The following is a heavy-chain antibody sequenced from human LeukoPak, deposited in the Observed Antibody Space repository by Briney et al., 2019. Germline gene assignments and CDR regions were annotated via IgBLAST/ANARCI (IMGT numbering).Heavy chain of an antibody. Sequence: ESGPTLVNPTQTLTLTCTFSGFSLNTTGVGVAWIRQPPGKALEWLALFYWDDDQRYSPSLKSRLTVTKDTSKNQVVLRMTNLDPVDTATYYCVHSYTMTVFGVVIWGTEYFQHWGQGTPVTVSS. CDR3: VHSYTMTVFGVVIWGTEYFQH. J-gene: IGHJ1*01. V-gene: IGHV2-5*02. D-gene: IGHD3-3*01. CDR1: GFSLNTTGVG. CDR2: FYWDDDQ.